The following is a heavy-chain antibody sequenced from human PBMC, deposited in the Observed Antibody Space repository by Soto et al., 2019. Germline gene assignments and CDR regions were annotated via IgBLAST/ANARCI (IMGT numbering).Heavy chain of an antibody. CDR1: GFTFSSYA. J-gene: IGHJ4*02. CDR2: LTISGGST. Sequence: EVQLLESGGGLVQPGGSLRLSCAASGFTFSSYAMTWVRQAPGKGLEWVSALTISGGSTYYADSVKGRFTISRDNSKRTLNLQMNARRAEETPVYNGPKGAFVGVPPAIPPTDYGGQETRVTVPP. CDR3: PKGAFVGVPPAIPPTDY. D-gene: IGHD2-2*02. V-gene: IGHV3-23*01.